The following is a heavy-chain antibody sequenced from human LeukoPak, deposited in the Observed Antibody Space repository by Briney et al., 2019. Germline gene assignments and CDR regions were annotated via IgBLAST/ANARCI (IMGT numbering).Heavy chain of an antibody. J-gene: IGHJ4*02. D-gene: IGHD4-17*01. V-gene: IGHV4-4*02. CDR1: GGSISSSNW. CDR2: IYLRGNT. CDR3: ARGTITTVTDS. Sequence: SETLSLTCAISGGSISSSNWWTWVRQPPGKGLEWVGEIYLRGNTNYNPSLESRVTISVDESKTQLSLRLESVTAADTAVHYCARGTITTVTDSWGPGTLVTVSS.